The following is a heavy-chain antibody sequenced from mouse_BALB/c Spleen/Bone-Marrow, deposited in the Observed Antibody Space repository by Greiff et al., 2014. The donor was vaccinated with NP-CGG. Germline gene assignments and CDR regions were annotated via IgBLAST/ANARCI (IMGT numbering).Heavy chain of an antibody. CDR2: ILPGSGNT. J-gene: IGHJ3*01. CDR1: GYTFSSNW. CDR3: TRQGFAC. Sequence: QVQLKQSGPGLMKPEASVKISCKATGYTFSSNWIEWVKQRPGHGLEWIGEILPGSGNTHYNGKFKGKATFTADTSSNTAYMQLSSLTSEDSAVYYCTRQGFACWGQGTLVTVSA. V-gene: IGHV1-9*01.